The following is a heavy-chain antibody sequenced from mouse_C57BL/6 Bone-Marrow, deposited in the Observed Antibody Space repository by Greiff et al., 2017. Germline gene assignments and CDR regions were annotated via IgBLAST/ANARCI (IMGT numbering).Heavy chain of an antibody. CDR3: TTHYDYLWFAY. CDR2: NGDT. Sequence: EVQLQQSGAELVRPGASVKLSCTASGFNIKDDYMHWVKQRPENGDTEYASKFQGKATITADTSSNPAYLQLSSLTSEDTAVYYCTTHYDYLWFAYWGQGTLVTVSA. J-gene: IGHJ3*01. D-gene: IGHD2-4*01. CDR1: GFNIKDDY. V-gene: IGHV14-4*01.